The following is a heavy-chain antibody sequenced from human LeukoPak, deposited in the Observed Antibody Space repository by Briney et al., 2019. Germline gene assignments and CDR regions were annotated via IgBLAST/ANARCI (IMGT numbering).Heavy chain of an antibody. D-gene: IGHD1-7*01. CDR3: ARLRNYKSAWFDP. CDR1: GFTFSSYG. J-gene: IGHJ5*02. V-gene: IGHV3-30*02. Sequence: GGSLRLSCAASGFTFSSYGMHWVRQAPGKGLEWVAFIRYDGSNKYYADSVKGRFTISRDNSKNTLYLQMNSLRAEDTAVYYCARLRNYKSAWFDPWGQGTLVSVSS. CDR2: IRYDGSNK.